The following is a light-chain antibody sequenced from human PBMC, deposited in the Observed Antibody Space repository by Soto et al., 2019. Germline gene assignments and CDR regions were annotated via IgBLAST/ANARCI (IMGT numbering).Light chain of an antibody. J-gene: IGKJ1*01. V-gene: IGKV3-15*01. Sequence: EIVMTQSPATLSVSPGEKATLSCRASQSVSNNLAWYQKKPGQAPRLLIYGASTRATGIPARFSGSGSGTEFTLPISSLQSEDIAVYYWQQDNNWWTFGQGTRVEIK. CDR3: QQDNNWWT. CDR2: GAS. CDR1: QSVSNN.